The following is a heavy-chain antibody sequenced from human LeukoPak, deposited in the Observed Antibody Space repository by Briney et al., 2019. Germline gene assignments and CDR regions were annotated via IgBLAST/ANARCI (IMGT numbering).Heavy chain of an antibody. J-gene: IGHJ4*02. D-gene: IGHD1-26*01. V-gene: IGHV3-23*01. CDR3: AKLRWSGSYSGYFDY. Sequence: PGGSLRLSCAASGFTFSSYAMSWVRQAPGKGLEWVSAISGSGGSTYYADSVKGRFTISRDNSKNTLYLQMNSLRAEDTAVYYCAKLRWSGSYSGYFDYWGQGTLVTVSS. CDR1: GFTFSSYA. CDR2: ISGSGGST.